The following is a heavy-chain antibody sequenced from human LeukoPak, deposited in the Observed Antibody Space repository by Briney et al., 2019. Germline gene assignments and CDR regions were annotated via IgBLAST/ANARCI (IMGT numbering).Heavy chain of an antibody. V-gene: IGHV3-9*01. CDR3: AKDTVPGWFGELLGRSYFDY. CDR2: ISWNSGSI. J-gene: IGHJ4*02. D-gene: IGHD3-10*01. Sequence: GRSLRLSWAASGFTFDDYAMHWVRQAPGKGLGWVSGISWNSGSIGYADSVKGRFTISRANAKNSLYLQMNSLRAEDTALYYCAKDTVPGWFGELLGRSYFDYWGQGTLVTVSS. CDR1: GFTFDDYA.